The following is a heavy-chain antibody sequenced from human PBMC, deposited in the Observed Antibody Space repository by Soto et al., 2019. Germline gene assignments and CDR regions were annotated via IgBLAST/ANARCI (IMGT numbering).Heavy chain of an antibody. J-gene: IGHJ5*02. CDR2: ISSSSSYI. CDR3: ARTGGYEEYNWFDP. D-gene: IGHD5-12*01. Sequence: GSLRLSCSGSGFTFSSYSMNWVRQAPGKGLEWVSSISSSSSYIYYADSVKGRFTISRDNAKNSLYLQMNSLRAEDTAVYYCARTGGYEEYNWFDPWGQGTLVTVYS. V-gene: IGHV3-21*01. CDR1: GFTFSSYS.